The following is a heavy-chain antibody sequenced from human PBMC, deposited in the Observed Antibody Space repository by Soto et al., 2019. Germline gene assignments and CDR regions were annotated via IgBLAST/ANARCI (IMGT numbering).Heavy chain of an antibody. J-gene: IGHJ3*02. CDR2: IYYSGST. D-gene: IGHD1-1*01. Sequence: SETLSLTCTVSGGSISSYYWSWIRQPPGKGLEWIGYIYYSGSTNYNPSLKSRVTISVDTSKNQFSLKLSSVTAADTAVYYCASPGRRYDRGAFDIWGQGTMVTVSS. CDR3: ASPGRRYDRGAFDI. CDR1: GGSISSYY. V-gene: IGHV4-59*01.